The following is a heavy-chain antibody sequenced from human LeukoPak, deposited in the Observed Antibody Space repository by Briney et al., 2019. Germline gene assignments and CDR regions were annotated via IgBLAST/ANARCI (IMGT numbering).Heavy chain of an antibody. CDR2: ISAYNAYT. V-gene: IGHV1-18*01. Sequence: GASVKVSCKASGYIFTSYGITWVRQAPGQGLEWMGWISAYNAYTYYAQKLQGRVTMTTDTSTSTAYMELRSLRSDDTAVYYCARAVSPSTSYFDYWGQGTLVTVSS. J-gene: IGHJ4*02. CDR3: ARAVSPSTSYFDY. CDR1: GYIFTSYG.